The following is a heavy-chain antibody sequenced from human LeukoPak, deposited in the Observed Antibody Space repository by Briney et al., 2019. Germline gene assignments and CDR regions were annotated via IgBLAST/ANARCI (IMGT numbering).Heavy chain of an antibody. J-gene: IGHJ4*02. V-gene: IGHV1-18*04. Sequence: GASVKVSCKASGYTFTSYGISRVRQAPGQGLEWMGWISAYNGNTNYAQKLQGRVTMTTDTSTSTAYMELRSLRSDDTAVYYCARTTMVRGVSPFDYWGQGTLVTVSS. CDR3: ARTTMVRGVSPFDY. D-gene: IGHD3-10*01. CDR2: ISAYNGNT. CDR1: GYTFTSYG.